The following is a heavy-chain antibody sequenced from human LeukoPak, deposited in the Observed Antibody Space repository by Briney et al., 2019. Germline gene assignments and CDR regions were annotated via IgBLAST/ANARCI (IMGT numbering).Heavy chain of an antibody. CDR2: INHSGST. Sequence: SETLSLTCAVYGGSFSGYYWSWIRQPPGKGLEWIGEINHSGSTNYNPSLKSRVTISVDTSKNQFSLKLSSVTAADTAVYYCARHQWLVYHFDYWGQGTLVTVSS. D-gene: IGHD6-19*01. CDR3: ARHQWLVYHFDY. J-gene: IGHJ4*02. CDR1: GGSFSGYY. V-gene: IGHV4-34*01.